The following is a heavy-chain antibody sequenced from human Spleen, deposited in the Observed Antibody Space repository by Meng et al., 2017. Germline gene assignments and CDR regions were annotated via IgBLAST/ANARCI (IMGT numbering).Heavy chain of an antibody. V-gene: IGHV3-30*07. CDR2: ISYDGNDK. J-gene: IGHJ4*02. D-gene: IGHD5-18*01. Sequence: GESLKISCAASGFTFRSFAMHWVRQAPGKGLECVAVISYDGNDKYYADSVKGRFTISRDNSKNTLYLQMNSLRAEDTAVYYCARVYGYSYGTFDYWGQGTRVTVSS. CDR1: GFTFRSFA. CDR3: ARVYGYSYGTFDY.